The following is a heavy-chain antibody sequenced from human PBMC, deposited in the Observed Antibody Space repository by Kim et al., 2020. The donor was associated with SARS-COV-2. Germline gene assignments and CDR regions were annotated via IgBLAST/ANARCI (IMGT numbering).Heavy chain of an antibody. V-gene: IGHV3-23*01. J-gene: IGHJ4*02. CDR1: GFTFSSYA. CDR3: AKDWGFNPDTAMAPIFDY. Sequence: GGSLRLSCAASGFTFSSYAMSWVRQAPGKGLEWVSAISGSGGSTYYADSVKGRFTISRDNSKNTLYLQMNSLRAEDTAVYYCAKDWGFNPDTAMAPIFDYWGQGTLVTVSS. D-gene: IGHD5-18*01. CDR2: ISGSGGST.